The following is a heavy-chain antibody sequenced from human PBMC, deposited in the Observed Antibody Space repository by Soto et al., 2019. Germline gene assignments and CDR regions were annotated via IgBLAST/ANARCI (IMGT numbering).Heavy chain of an antibody. D-gene: IGHD4-17*01. V-gene: IGHV3-15*01. CDR3: TTDGGLRGSNGDAFDL. Sequence: GGSLRLSCAASGFTFSNAWMSWVRQAPGKGLEWVGRIKSKTDGGTTDYAAPVKGSFTISRDDSKNTLYLQMNSLKTEYTAVYYCTTDGGLRGSNGDAFDLWGQGTMVTVSS. CDR2: IKSKTDGGTT. CDR1: GFTFSNAW. J-gene: IGHJ3*01.